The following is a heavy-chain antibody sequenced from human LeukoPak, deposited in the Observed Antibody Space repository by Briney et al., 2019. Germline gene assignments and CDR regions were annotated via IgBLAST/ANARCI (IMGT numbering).Heavy chain of an antibody. CDR3: ARGGSIWRFWAIASSTTGTTGSDAFDI. CDR2: MNPNSGNT. J-gene: IGHJ3*02. CDR1: GYTFTSYG. V-gene: IGHV1-8*02. Sequence: GASVKVSCKASGYTFTSYGISWVRQAPGQGLEWMGWMNPNSGNTGYAQKFQGRVTMTRNTSISTAYMELSSLRSEDTAVYYCARGGSIWRFWAIASSTTGTTGSDAFDIWGQGTMVTVSS. D-gene: IGHD1-1*01.